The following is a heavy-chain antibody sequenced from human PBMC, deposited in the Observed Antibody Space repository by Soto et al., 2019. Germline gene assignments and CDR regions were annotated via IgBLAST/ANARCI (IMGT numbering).Heavy chain of an antibody. J-gene: IGHJ1*01. Sequence: SETLSLTCAVYGGSFSGYYWSWIRQPPGKGLEWIGEINHSGSTNYNPSLKSRVTISVDTSKNQFSLKLSSVTAADTAVYYCARGRRRTGYCSGGSCITEYFQHWGQGTLDTVSS. CDR2: INHSGST. CDR1: GGSFSGYY. CDR3: ARGRRRTGYCSGGSCITEYFQH. D-gene: IGHD2-15*01. V-gene: IGHV4-34*01.